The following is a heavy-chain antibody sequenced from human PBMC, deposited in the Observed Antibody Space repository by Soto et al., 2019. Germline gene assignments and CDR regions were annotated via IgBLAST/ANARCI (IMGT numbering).Heavy chain of an antibody. CDR1: GESITSVDYY. CDR2: IYYSGTT. V-gene: IGHV4-30-4*01. D-gene: IGHD3-22*01. J-gene: IGHJ3*02. CDR3: ARLFAYYDKEPGVFDI. Sequence: QVQLQESGPGLVKPSQTLSLTCTVSGESITSVDYYWSWIRQPPGKGLEWIAYIYYSGTTYYNPSLKSRVTMSKDTSKNQFSLNLSFVTAADTAVYYCARLFAYYDKEPGVFDIWGQGAMVTVSS.